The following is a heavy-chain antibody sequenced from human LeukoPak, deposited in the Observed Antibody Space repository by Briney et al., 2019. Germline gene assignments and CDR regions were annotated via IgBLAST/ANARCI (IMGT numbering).Heavy chain of an antibody. V-gene: IGHV4-39*07. Sequence: KASETLSLTCPVSGGSISSSSYYWGWIRQPPGKGLEWIGSIYYSGSTYYNPSLKSRVTISVDTSKNRFSLKLSSVTAADTAVYYCARDILVFDGGYAFDIWGQGTMVTVSS. CDR2: IYYSGST. CDR1: GGSISSSSYY. CDR3: ARDILVFDGGYAFDI. J-gene: IGHJ3*02. D-gene: IGHD3/OR15-3a*01.